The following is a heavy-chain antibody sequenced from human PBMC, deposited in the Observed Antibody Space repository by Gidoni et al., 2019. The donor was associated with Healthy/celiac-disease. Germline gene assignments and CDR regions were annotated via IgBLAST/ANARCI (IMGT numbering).Heavy chain of an antibody. V-gene: IGHV4-34*01. Sequence: QVQLQQWGAGLLKPSETLSLTCAVYGGSFSGYYWSWIRQPPGKGLEWIGEINHSGSTNYNPSLKSRVTISVDTSKNQFSLKLSSVTAADTAVYYCARGPDGYSSSWPKTRGSKERRYNWFDPWGQGTLVTVSS. CDR3: ARGPDGYSSSWPKTRGSKERRYNWFDP. CDR1: GGSFSGYY. J-gene: IGHJ5*02. CDR2: INHSGST. D-gene: IGHD6-13*01.